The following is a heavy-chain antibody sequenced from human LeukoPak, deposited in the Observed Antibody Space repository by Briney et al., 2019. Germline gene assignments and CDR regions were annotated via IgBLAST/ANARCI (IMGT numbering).Heavy chain of an antibody. Sequence: PGGSLRLSCAASGFTFSSNWMHWDRQAPGKGLVWVSRINNDGSSASYVDSVKGRFTISRDNAKNTLFLQMNSLRAEDTAVYYCARRGTGHGMDVWGQGTTVIVSS. CDR1: GFTFSSNW. D-gene: IGHD1-1*01. CDR3: ARRGTGHGMDV. CDR2: INNDGSSA. J-gene: IGHJ6*02. V-gene: IGHV3-74*01.